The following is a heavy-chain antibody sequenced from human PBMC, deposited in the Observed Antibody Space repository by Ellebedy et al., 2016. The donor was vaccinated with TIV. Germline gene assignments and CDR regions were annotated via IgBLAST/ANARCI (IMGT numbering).Heavy chain of an antibody. V-gene: IGHV4-59*01. Sequence: MLSETLSLTCTVSGGSISGNNWSWIRQTPGSGLEWIGHIFYSGSTKYNPSLKSRVTISVDRSKNQFSLKLNSVTAADTAMYYCARELSGSDHFDYWGQGTLVTVSS. CDR1: GGSISGNN. J-gene: IGHJ4*02. CDR2: IFYSGST. D-gene: IGHD6-19*01. CDR3: ARELSGSDHFDY.